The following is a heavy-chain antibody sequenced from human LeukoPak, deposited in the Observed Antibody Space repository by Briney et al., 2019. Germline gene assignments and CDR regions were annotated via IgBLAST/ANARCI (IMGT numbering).Heavy chain of an antibody. CDR1: GFTFSSYA. Sequence: AGRSLRLSCAASGFTFSSYAMSWVRQAPGKGLEWVSAIGGSGTSTYYADSVKGRFTISRDNSKNTLYLQMNSLRAEDTAVYYCAKDSGYYYKSFDSWGQGTLVTVSS. CDR2: IGGSGTST. CDR3: AKDSGYYYKSFDS. J-gene: IGHJ4*02. V-gene: IGHV3-23*01. D-gene: IGHD3-22*01.